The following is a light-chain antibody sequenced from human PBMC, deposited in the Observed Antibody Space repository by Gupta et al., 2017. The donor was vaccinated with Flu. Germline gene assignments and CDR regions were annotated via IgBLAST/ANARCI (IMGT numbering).Light chain of an antibody. J-gene: IGKJ2*01. CDR2: DAS. Sequence: EIVLTQSPATLSLSPGERATLSCRASQSVGTYLAWYQQRPGQTPRLLVYDASNRATGIPARFSGSGYGRDFTLTISSREQEDFAVYYCQKRSNWPPYTFGQGTRLEI. CDR3: QKRSNWPPYT. CDR1: QSVGTY. V-gene: IGKV3-11*02.